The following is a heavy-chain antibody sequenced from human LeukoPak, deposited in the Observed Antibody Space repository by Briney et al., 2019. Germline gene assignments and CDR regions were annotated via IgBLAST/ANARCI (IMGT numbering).Heavy chain of an antibody. CDR2: IYYSGST. D-gene: IGHD6-6*01. CDR1: GGSISSSSYY. J-gene: IGHJ3*02. V-gene: IGHV4-39*07. CDR3: AGGGSSSTDAFDI. Sequence: SETLSLTCTVSGGSISSSSYYWGWIRQPPGKGLEWIGSIYYSGSTYYNPSLKSRVTISVDTSKNQFSLKLSSVTAADTAVYYCAGGGSSSTDAFDIWGQGTMVTVSS.